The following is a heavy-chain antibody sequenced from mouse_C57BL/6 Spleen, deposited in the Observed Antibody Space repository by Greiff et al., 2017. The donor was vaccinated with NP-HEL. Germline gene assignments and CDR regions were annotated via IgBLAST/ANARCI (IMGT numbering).Heavy chain of an antibody. V-gene: IGHV1-81*01. CDR3: AGGTGTYDY. CDR2: IYSRSGKP. D-gene: IGHD4-1*01. CDR1: GYTFTSHG. Sequence: VQLQESGAELARPGASVKLSCKASGYTFTSHGISWVKQRTGQGPEWIGEIYSRSGKPYYNEKFKGKATLTADKSSSTAYMELRSLTAEDSAVYFCAGGTGTYDYWGQGTTLTVSS. J-gene: IGHJ2*01.